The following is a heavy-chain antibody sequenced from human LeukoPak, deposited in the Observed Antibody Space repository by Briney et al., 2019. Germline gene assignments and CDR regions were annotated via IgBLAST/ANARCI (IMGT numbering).Heavy chain of an antibody. CDR2: IKQDGSEK. CDR1: GFTFSSYW. CDR3: ARDDDILTGYYTGYYYYMDV. Sequence: GGSLRLSCAASGFTFSSYWMSWVRQAPGKGLEWVANIKQDGSEKYYVDPVKGRFTISRDNAKNSLYLQMNSLRAEDTAVYYCARDDDILTGYYTGYYYYMDVWGKGTTVTVSS. D-gene: IGHD3-9*01. V-gene: IGHV3-7*01. J-gene: IGHJ6*03.